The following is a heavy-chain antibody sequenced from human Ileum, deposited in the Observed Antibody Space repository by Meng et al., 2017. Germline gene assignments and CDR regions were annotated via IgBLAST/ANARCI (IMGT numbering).Heavy chain of an antibody. CDR3: ARENSGWFF. V-gene: IGHV6-1*01. D-gene: IGHD6-19*01. CDR2: TYYRSKWYY. Sequence: HPSGPGLVKPSTPLLLTCVTSGDSVSSPTAAWNWFRQSPSRGLEWLGRTYYRSKWYYEYAVSVKSRISVNPDTSKNQFSLQLNSVTPEDTAVYFCARENSGWFFWGQGALVTVSS. CDR1: GDSVSSPTAA. J-gene: IGHJ4*02.